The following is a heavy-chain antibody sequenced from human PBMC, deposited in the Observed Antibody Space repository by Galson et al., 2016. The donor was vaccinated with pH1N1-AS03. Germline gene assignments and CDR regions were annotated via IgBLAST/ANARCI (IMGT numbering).Heavy chain of an antibody. CDR1: GFSFSTYW. J-gene: IGHJ4*02. D-gene: IGHD7-27*01. CDR2: IKQYGQGS. CDR3: ARENWGKYDF. V-gene: IGHV3-7*01. Sequence: SLRLSCAASGFSFSTYWMNWVRQAPGKGLEWVATIKQYGQGSEYEDSVNGRFSVSRDNAKNLLYLQMNSLRVDDTAVYFCARENWGKYDFWGQGALVTVSS.